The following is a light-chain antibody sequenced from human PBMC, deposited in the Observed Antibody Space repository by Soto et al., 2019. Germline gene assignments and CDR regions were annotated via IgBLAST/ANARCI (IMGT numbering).Light chain of an antibody. J-gene: IGKJ1*01. CDR1: HSVSSSY. CDR3: QQYGSSPPT. V-gene: IGKV3-20*01. CDR2: GAS. Sequence: EIVLPQSPGTLSLSPGERATLSCRASHSVSSSYLAWYQQKPGQAPRLLIYGASSRATGIPDRFSGSGSGTDFTLTISRLEPEDFAVYYCQQYGSSPPTFGQGTKVDIK.